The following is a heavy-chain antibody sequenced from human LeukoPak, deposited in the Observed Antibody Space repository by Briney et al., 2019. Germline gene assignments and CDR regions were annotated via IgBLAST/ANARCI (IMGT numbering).Heavy chain of an antibody. CDR1: GITLRNYG. CDR3: ASRGVVIRVILVGFHKEAYYFDS. V-gene: IGHV3-23*01. CDR2: VSDRGRGP. Sequence: GGPLRLSCGVSGITLRNYGMSGVAQAPGKAVEWVAGVSDRGRGPNYADAVKGRFTISRDNPKYTLYLKMNSLRAEDTAVYFCASRGVVIRVILVGFHKEAYYFDSGGQGALVTVSS. J-gene: IGHJ4*02. D-gene: IGHD3-22*01.